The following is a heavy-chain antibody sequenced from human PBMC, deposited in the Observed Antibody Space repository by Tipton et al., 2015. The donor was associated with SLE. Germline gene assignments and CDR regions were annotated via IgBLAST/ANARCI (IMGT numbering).Heavy chain of an antibody. CDR1: GGSISSDGYY. CDR2: IFYSGST. V-gene: IGHV4-31*03. Sequence: TLSLTCTVSGGSISSDGYYWSWIRQHPGKGLEWIGYIFYSGSTYYNPSLKSRVTISVDTSKNQFSLKLSSVTAADTAVYYCARGETGPYYDFWSGHTGDWFDPWGQGTLVTVSS. D-gene: IGHD3-3*01. CDR3: ARGETGPYYDFWSGHTGDWFDP. J-gene: IGHJ5*02.